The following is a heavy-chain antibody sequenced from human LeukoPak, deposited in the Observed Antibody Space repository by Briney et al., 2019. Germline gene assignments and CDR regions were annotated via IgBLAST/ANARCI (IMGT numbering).Heavy chain of an antibody. D-gene: IGHD6-13*01. CDR1: GFTFSSYA. CDR3: ARYPLPSPYSSSWFDY. CDR2: ISYDGSNK. V-gene: IGHV3-30-3*01. J-gene: IGHJ4*02. Sequence: GGSLRLSCAASGFTFSSYAMHWVRQAPGKGLEWVAVISYDGSNKYYADSVKGRFTVSRDNSKNTLYLQMNSLRAEDTAVYYCARYPLPSPYSSSWFDYWGQGTLVTVSS.